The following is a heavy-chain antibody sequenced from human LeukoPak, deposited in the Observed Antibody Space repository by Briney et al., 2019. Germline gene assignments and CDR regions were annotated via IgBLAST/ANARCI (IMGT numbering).Heavy chain of an antibody. CDR2: ISGSGGST. Sequence: GGSLRLSCAASGFTFSSYAMSWVRQAPGKGLEWVSAISGSGGSTYYADSVKGRFTISRDNAKNSLYLQMNSLRAEDTALYYCAKGPGYYDSSGPDYWGQGTLVTVSS. J-gene: IGHJ4*02. CDR1: GFTFSSYA. V-gene: IGHV3-23*01. CDR3: AKGPGYYDSSGPDY. D-gene: IGHD3-22*01.